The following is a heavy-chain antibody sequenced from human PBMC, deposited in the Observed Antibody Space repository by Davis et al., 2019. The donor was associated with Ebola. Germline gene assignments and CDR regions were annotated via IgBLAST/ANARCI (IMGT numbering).Heavy chain of an antibody. CDR1: GFTFSSYA. J-gene: IGHJ4*02. CDR3: ARDFPVTTGGDY. V-gene: IGHV3-30-3*01. CDR2: ISYDGSNK. D-gene: IGHD4-17*01. Sequence: PGGSLRLSCAASGFTFSSYAMHWVRQAPGKGLEWVAVISYDGSNKYYADSVKGRFTISRDNSKNTLYLQMNSLRAEDTAVYYCARDFPVTTGGDYWGQGTLVTVSS.